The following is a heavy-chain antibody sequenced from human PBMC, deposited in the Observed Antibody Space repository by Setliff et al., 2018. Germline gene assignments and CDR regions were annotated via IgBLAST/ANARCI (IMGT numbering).Heavy chain of an antibody. J-gene: IGHJ4*02. D-gene: IGHD3-22*01. Sequence: PGGSLRLSCAASGLTFRTYAMSWIRQAPGKGLEWVGNIKHDGSAKGCLDSVKGRFTISRDNAKNSLFLQMNSLRVEDTAIYYCARERFYGDNRDYFGPHSWGQGTLVTVSS. CDR3: ARERFYGDNRDYFGPHS. CDR1: GLTFRTYA. CDR2: IKHDGSAK. V-gene: IGHV3-7*03.